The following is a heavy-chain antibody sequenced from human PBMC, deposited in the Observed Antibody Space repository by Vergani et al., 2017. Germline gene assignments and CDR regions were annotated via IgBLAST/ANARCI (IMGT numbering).Heavy chain of an antibody. CDR1: DSSIMTNPY. D-gene: IGHD3-10*01. Sequence: QVQLQESGPGLVKPSETLTLTCDVSDSSIMTNPYWGWFRQSPGKGLEWIGCINHSGDTHYHSSLKSRVSISIVSRSKFSLSLTSVTAADTAIYYCARHRGSGGFFPSSYFYGMDVWGHGTTVTVSS. CDR3: ARHRGSGGFFPSSYFYGMDV. V-gene: IGHV4-38-2*01. CDR2: INHSGDT. J-gene: IGHJ6*02.